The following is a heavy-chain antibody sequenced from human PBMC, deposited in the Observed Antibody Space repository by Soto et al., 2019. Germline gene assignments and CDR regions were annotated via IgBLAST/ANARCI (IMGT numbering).Heavy chain of an antibody. Sequence: PGGSLRLSCAASGFTFSSYAMSWVRQAPGKGLEWVSAISGSGGSTYYADSVKGRFTISRDNSKNTLYLEMNSLRAEDTAVYYCARESEDLTSNFDYWGQGTLVTVSS. V-gene: IGHV3-23*01. CDR1: GFTFSSYA. J-gene: IGHJ4*02. CDR3: ARESEDLTSNFDY. CDR2: ISGSGGST.